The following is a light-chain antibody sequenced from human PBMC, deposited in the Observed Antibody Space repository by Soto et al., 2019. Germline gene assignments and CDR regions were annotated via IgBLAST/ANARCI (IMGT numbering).Light chain of an antibody. CDR3: QQSYSTPQS. CDR2: AAL. Sequence: DIQMTQSPSTLSASVGDRVTITCRASQSINSWLAWYQQKPGKAPKVLIYAALRLQSGVPSRFSGSGSGTDFTLTISSLQPEDFATYYCQQSYSTPQSFGQGTRLEIK. CDR1: QSINSW. V-gene: IGKV1-39*01. J-gene: IGKJ5*01.